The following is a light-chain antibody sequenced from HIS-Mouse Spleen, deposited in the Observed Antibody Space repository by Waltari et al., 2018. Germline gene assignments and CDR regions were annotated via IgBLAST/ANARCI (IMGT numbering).Light chain of an antibody. J-gene: IGLJ2*01. CDR1: ALPTKY. V-gene: IGLV3-10*01. Sequence: SYELTQPPSVSVSPGQTARITCSGAALPTKYAYLYQQKSGQAPVLVIYEDSKRTSGIPERFSGSSSGTMATLTISGAQVEDEADYYCYSTDSSGNHRVFGGGTKLTVL. CDR2: EDS. CDR3: YSTDSSGNHRV.